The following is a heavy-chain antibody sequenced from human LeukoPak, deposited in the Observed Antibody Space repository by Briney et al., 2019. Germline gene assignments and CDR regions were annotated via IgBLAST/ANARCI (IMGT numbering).Heavy chain of an antibody. J-gene: IGHJ6*02. Sequence: PSETLSLTCTVSGGSISSGGYYWSWIRQHPGKGLEWIGYIYYSGSTYYNPSLKSRVTISVDTSKNQFSLKLSSVTAADTAVYYCARDRDDYSNYRTDYYYGMDVWGQGTTVTVSS. CDR3: ARDRDDYSNYRTDYYYGMDV. D-gene: IGHD4-11*01. CDR2: IYYSGST. V-gene: IGHV4-31*03. CDR1: GGSISSGGYY.